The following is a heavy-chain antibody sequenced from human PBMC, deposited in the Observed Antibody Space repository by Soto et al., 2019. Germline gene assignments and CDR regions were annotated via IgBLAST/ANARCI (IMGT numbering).Heavy chain of an antibody. D-gene: IGHD1-26*01. CDR1: GFTFSSYG. Sequence: QPGGSLRLSCAASGFTFSSYGMHWVRQAPGKGLEWVAVIWYDGSNKYYVDSVKGRFTISRDNSKNTLYLQMNSLRAEDTAVYYCARGFHGWDPRGNHYYYFMDVWGKGTTVTVSS. CDR3: ARGFHGWDPRGNHYYYFMDV. V-gene: IGHV3-33*01. J-gene: IGHJ6*03. CDR2: IWYDGSNK.